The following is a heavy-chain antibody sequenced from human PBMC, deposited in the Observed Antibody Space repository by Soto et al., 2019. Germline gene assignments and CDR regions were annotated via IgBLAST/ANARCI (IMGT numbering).Heavy chain of an antibody. CDR1: GGSISSYH. V-gene: IGHV4-4*07. CDR2: IYTSGNT. CDR3: ARESGDNWDYEAY. Sequence: SETLSLTCTVSGGSISSYHWSWIRQSAGKGLEWIGRIYTSGNTHYNPSPKSRVTVSIDTSKNQFFMTVNSVTAADSAVYYCARESGDNWDYEAYWGPGTTVTVYS. J-gene: IGHJ4*02. D-gene: IGHD1-7*01.